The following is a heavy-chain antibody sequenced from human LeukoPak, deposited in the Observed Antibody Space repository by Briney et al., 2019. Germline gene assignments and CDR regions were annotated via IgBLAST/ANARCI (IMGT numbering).Heavy chain of an antibody. CDR1: GFTFSSYG. J-gene: IGHJ4*02. D-gene: IGHD1-26*01. CDR3: AKGVGATRIFDY. V-gene: IGHV3-30*18. Sequence: GRYLRLSCVASGFTFSSYGMHWVRQAPGEGPEWVAFISYDGSNKYYADSVKGRFTISRDNSKNTLYLQMNSLRAEDTAMYYCAKGVGATRIFDYWGQGTLVTVSS. CDR2: ISYDGSNK.